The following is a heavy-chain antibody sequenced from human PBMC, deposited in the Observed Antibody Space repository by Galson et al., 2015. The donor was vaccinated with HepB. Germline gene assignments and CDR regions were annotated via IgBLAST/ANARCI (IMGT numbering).Heavy chain of an antibody. Sequence: LSLTCAVYGGSFSGYYWSWIRQPPGKGLEWIGEINHSGSTDYNPSLKSRVTISVDTSKNQFSLKLSSVTAADTAVYYCARNRIGLDYWGQGTLVTVSS. J-gene: IGHJ4*02. CDR2: INHSGST. CDR1: GGSFSGYY. D-gene: IGHD1-14*01. V-gene: IGHV4-34*01. CDR3: ARNRIGLDY.